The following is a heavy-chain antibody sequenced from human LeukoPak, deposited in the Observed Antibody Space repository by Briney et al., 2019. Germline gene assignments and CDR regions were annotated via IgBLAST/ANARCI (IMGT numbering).Heavy chain of an antibody. D-gene: IGHD1-7*01. J-gene: IGHJ4*02. V-gene: IGHV3-33*06. Sequence: GGSLRLSCAASGFTFSSYGMHWVRQAPGKGLEWVAVIGYDGSNKYYADSVKGRFTISRDNSKNTLYLQMNSLRDEDTAVYYCAKDAFITGTTDWGQGTLVTVSS. CDR3: AKDAFITGTTD. CDR1: GFTFSSYG. CDR2: IGYDGSNK.